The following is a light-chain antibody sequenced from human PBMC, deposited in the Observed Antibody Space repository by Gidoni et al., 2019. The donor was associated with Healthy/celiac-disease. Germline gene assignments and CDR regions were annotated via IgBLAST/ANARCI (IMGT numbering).Light chain of an antibody. CDR2: GAS. Sequence: EIVLTQSPGTLSLSPGERATLSCRASQSVSSSYLAWYQQKPGQAPRLLIYGASSRATGIPDRFSGSGSGTDFTLTISRLEPEDFAVYYCQQYGSSLRTFXQXTKLXIK. J-gene: IGKJ2*01. V-gene: IGKV3-20*01. CDR1: QSVSSSY. CDR3: QQYGSSLRT.